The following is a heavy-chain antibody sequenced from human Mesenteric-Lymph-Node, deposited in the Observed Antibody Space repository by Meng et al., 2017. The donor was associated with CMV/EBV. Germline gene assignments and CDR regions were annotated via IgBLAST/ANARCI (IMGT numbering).Heavy chain of an antibody. V-gene: IGHV4-61*01. CDR2: VHYSEST. D-gene: IGHD3-10*01. J-gene: IGHJ4*02. CDR3: ARSPGYPREFDY. CDR1: GVSVSIGNYY. Sequence: SETLSLTCSVSGVSVSIGNYYWTWIRQPPGKGLECIGYVHYSESTNYNPSLRSRATISVDTSKNQFSLNLNSVTAADTAVYYCARSPGYPREFDYWGQGTLVTVSS.